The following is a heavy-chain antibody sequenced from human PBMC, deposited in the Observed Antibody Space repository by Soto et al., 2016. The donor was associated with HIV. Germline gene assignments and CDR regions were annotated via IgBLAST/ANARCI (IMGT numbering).Heavy chain of an antibody. D-gene: IGHD1-26*01. CDR3: ARDLSRWEPHYYFNFGMDV. CDR2: ISGSGNYI. V-gene: IGHV3-21*01. J-gene: IGHJ6*02. Sequence: EVQVVESGGGLVKPGGSLRLSCVISGFTFSNYGMNWVRQTPGKGLEWVSSISGSGNYIFYADSVKGRFTISRDNAQNSLFLQMHSLTVEDMAVYYCARDLSRWEPHYYFNFGMDVWGQGTTVTVSS. CDR1: GFTFSNYG.